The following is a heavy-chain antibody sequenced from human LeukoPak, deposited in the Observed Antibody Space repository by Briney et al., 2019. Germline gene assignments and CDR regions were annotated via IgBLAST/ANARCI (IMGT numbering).Heavy chain of an antibody. Sequence: SETLSLTCTVSGGSISSYYWSWIRQPPGKGLEWIGYIYYSGSTNYNPSLKSRVTISVDTSKNQFSLELSSVTAADTAVYYCARETYYDFWSGYYSWGWFDPWGQGTLVTVSS. J-gene: IGHJ5*02. CDR1: GGSISSYY. V-gene: IGHV4-59*01. CDR2: IYYSGST. CDR3: ARETYYDFWSGYYSWGWFDP. D-gene: IGHD3-3*01.